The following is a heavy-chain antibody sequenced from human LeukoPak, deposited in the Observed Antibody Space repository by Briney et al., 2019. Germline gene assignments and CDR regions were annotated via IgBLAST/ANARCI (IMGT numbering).Heavy chain of an antibody. CDR2: IWYDGSNK. CDR3: AGLGLEKPDAFDI. J-gene: IGHJ3*02. V-gene: IGHV3-33*01. CDR1: GFTFSSYG. Sequence: GGSLRLSCAASGFTFSSYGMHWVRQAPGKGLEWVAVIWYDGSNKYYADSVKGRFTISRDNSKNTLYLQMNSLRAEDTAVYYCAGLGLEKPDAFDIWGQGIMVTVSS. D-gene: IGHD5-12*01.